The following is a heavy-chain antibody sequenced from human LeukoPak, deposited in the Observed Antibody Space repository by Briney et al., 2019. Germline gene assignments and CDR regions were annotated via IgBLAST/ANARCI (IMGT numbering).Heavy chain of an antibody. CDR3: ARDAVHYYDSSGYCELDY. CDR2: INPSGGST. J-gene: IGHJ4*02. Sequence: ASVKVSCKASGYTFTSYYMHWVRQAPGQGLEWMGIINPSGGSTSYAQKFQGRVTMTRDTSTSTVYMELSSLRSEGTAVYYCARDAVHYYDSSGYCELDYWGQGTLVIVSS. D-gene: IGHD3-22*01. CDR1: GYTFTSYY. V-gene: IGHV1-46*01.